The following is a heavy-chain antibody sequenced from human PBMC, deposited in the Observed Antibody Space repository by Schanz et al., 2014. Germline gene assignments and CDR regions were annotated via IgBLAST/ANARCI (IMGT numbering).Heavy chain of an antibody. CDR2: INPNSDGT. Sequence: QVQLMQSGAEMKKPGASVKVSCKASGYSFTDFYIHWLRQAPGQGPEWLGWINPNSDGTKYAQKFQGRVTITRDTSFNTAYLDLSSLTSDYTSVYDCARGDVNWFDPWGQGTLVTVSS. CDR3: ARGDVNWFDP. V-gene: IGHV1-2*02. J-gene: IGHJ5*02. CDR1: GYSFTDFY.